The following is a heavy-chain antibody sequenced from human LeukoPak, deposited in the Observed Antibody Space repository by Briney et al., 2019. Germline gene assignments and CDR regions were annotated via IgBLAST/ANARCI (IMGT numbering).Heavy chain of an antibody. Sequence: GGSLRLSCAASGFTFSDYAMSWVRQAPGKGLEWVSTISGSGGSTYYADSVRGRFTVSRDNSKHTMSLQMNTLRAEDTAVYYCARGITAFGVPGATYYFDYWGQGTLVTVSS. CDR2: ISGSGGST. J-gene: IGHJ4*02. CDR3: ARGITAFGVPGATYYFDY. D-gene: IGHD3-3*01. CDR1: GFTFSDYA. V-gene: IGHV3-23*01.